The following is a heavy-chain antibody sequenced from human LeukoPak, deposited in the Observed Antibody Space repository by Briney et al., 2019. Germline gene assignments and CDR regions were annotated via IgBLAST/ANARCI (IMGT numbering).Heavy chain of an antibody. CDR1: GFSFSNYG. V-gene: IGHV3-30*18. D-gene: IGHD3-10*01. Sequence: GGSLRLSCVASGFSFSNYGMHWVRQAPGKGLEWVAVISYDGSNKYYADSVKGRFTISRDSSKNTVYLQMNSLRAEDTAVYYCAKDYGSGREADGFDIWGQGTMVTVSS. CDR2: ISYDGSNK. CDR3: AKDYGSGREADGFDI. J-gene: IGHJ3*02.